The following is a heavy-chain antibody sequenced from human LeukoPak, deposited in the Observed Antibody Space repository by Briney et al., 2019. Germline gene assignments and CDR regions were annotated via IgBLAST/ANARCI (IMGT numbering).Heavy chain of an antibody. J-gene: IGHJ4*02. CDR1: GGSISSRIYY. Sequence: SETLSLTCNVSGGSISSRIYYWGWIRQPPGKGLEWIGSIYYSGSTYYNPSLKSRVTISVDTSKNQFSLKLSSVTAADTAVYHCARHNWRSVVLDYWGQGTLVTVSS. D-gene: IGHD1-1*01. CDR3: ARHNWRSVVLDY. V-gene: IGHV4-39*01. CDR2: IYYSGST.